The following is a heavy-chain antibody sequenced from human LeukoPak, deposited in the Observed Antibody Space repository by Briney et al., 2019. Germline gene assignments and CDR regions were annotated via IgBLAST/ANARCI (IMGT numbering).Heavy chain of an antibody. D-gene: IGHD5-24*01. V-gene: IGHV4-59*01. CDR2: IYNSGST. CDR1: GGSISSYD. J-gene: IGHJ4*02. Sequence: SETLSLTCTVSGGSISSYDWSWIRQPPGKGLEWIAYIYNSGSTNYNPSLKSRVTISVDTPKNQFSLKLTSVTAADTAVYYCARESRPGYKGVFPDWGQGTLVTVSS. CDR3: ARESRPGYKGVFPD.